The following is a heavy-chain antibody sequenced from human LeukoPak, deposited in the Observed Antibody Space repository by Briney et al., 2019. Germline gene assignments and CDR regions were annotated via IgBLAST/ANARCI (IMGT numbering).Heavy chain of an antibody. J-gene: IGHJ4*02. CDR3: AYYDSSGYYSRFDY. CDR1: GFTFSSYA. CDR2: ISGSGDST. Sequence: GGSLRLSCAASGFTFSSYAMSWVRRAPGKGLEWVSAISGSGDSTYYADSVKGRFTISRDNSKNTLYLQMNSLRAEDTAVYYCAYYDSSGYYSRFDYWGQGTLVTVSS. D-gene: IGHD3-22*01. V-gene: IGHV3-23*01.